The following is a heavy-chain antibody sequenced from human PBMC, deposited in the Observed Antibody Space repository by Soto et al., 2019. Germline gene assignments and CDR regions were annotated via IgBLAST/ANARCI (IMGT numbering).Heavy chain of an antibody. Sequence: ASVKVSCKVSGYTLTELSMHWVRQAPGKGLEWMGGFDPEDGETIYAQKFQGRVTMAEDTSTDTAYMELSSLRSEDTAVYYCATGGSGSRPNSFYYYGMDVWGKGTTVTVSS. D-gene: IGHD6-13*01. CDR3: ATGGSGSRPNSFYYYGMDV. CDR1: GYTLTELS. J-gene: IGHJ6*04. CDR2: FDPEDGET. V-gene: IGHV1-24*01.